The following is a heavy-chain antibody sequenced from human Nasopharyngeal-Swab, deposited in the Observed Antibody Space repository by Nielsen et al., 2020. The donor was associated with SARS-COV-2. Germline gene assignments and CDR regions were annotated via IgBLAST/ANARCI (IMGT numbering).Heavy chain of an antibody. CDR3: ARDGLDYDFWSAYFMDV. V-gene: IGHV3-21*01. CDR1: GFTFNNYN. D-gene: IGHD3-3*01. CDR2: IIIIIIYI. J-gene: IGHJ6*02. Sequence: CGSLRLSFAASGFTFNNYNFNWFRPAPAQLLDLFSSIIIIIIYIYYADSVKGRFTISRDNAKNSLYLQMNSLRAEDTAVYYCARDGLDYDFWSAYFMDVWGQGTTVTVSS.